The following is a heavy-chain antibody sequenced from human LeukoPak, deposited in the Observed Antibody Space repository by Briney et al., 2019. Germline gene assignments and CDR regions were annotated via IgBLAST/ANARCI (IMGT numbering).Heavy chain of an antibody. J-gene: IGHJ4*02. CDR1: GFTFRNHW. V-gene: IGHV3-74*01. D-gene: IGHD3-10*01. Sequence: GGSLRLSCADPGFTFRNHWKHSVPQAPGKGLVWVARINSDGSITSYADSVKGRFTISRDNAKNTLYLQMNSLRAEDTAVYYCATDISGSRDYWGQGTLVTVSS. CDR2: INSDGSIT. CDR3: ATDISGSRDY.